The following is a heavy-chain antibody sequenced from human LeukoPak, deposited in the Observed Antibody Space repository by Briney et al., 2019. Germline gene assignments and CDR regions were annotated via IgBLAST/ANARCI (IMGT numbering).Heavy chain of an antibody. J-gene: IGHJ5*02. CDR3: ARGTPYYYDSSGVVACWFDP. D-gene: IGHD3-22*01. Sequence: SETLSLTCTVSGGSISSHYWSWIRQPPGKGLEWIGYIYYSESTNYNPSLKSRVTISVDTSKNQFSLKLSSVTAADTAVYYCARGTPYYYDSSGVVACWFDPWGQGTLVTVSP. V-gene: IGHV4-59*11. CDR1: GGSISSHY. CDR2: IYYSEST.